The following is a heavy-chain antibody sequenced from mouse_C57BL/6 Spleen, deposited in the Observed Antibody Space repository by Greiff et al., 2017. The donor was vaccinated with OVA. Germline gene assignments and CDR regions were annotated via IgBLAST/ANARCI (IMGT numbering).Heavy chain of an antibody. Sequence: EVNVVESGGGLVKPGGSLKLSCAASGFTFSDYGMHWVRQAPEKGLEWVAYISSGSSTIYYADTVKGRFTISRDNAKNTLFLQMTSLRSEDTAMYYCARLGSYYAMDYWGQGTSVTVSS. CDR2: ISSGSSTI. CDR3: ARLGSYYAMDY. V-gene: IGHV5-17*01. J-gene: IGHJ4*01. CDR1: GFTFSDYG. D-gene: IGHD4-1*01.